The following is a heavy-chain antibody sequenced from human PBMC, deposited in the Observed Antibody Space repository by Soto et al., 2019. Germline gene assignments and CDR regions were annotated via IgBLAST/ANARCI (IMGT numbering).Heavy chain of an antibody. Sequence: QVQLVESGGGVVQPGRSLRLSCAASGFTFSSYAMHWVRQAPGKGLEWVAVISYDGSNKYYADSVKARFTISRDNSKNTLDLQMNSLRAEDTAVYYCAIMSCSGGSCYSDYWGQGALVTVSS. J-gene: IGHJ4*02. D-gene: IGHD2-15*01. CDR1: GFTFSSYA. CDR3: AIMSCSGGSCYSDY. CDR2: ISYDGSNK. V-gene: IGHV3-30-3*01.